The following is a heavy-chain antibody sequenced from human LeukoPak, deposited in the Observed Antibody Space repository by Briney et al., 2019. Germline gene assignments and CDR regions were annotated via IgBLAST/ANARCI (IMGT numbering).Heavy chain of an antibody. CDR1: GFTFSSYA. J-gene: IGHJ4*02. D-gene: IGHD2-15*01. Sequence: PGGSLRLSCAASGFTFSSYAMNWVRQAPGKGLEWVSGITGSGGTTYYADSVKGRFTISRDNSKNTLSLQMNSLSAEDTAVYYCAKDVGGTPHNYFDRWGQGTLVTVSS. CDR2: ITGSGGTT. CDR3: AKDVGGTPHNYFDR. V-gene: IGHV3-23*01.